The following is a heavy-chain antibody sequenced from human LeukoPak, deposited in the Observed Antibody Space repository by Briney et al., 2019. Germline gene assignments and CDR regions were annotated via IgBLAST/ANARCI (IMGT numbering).Heavy chain of an antibody. CDR3: ARDSGSHDGYFDS. Sequence: GGSLRLSCAASGFTFSTYNMNWVRQAPGKGLEWVSSISGSSSYIYYADSVKGRFTISRDNAKNSLYLQMNSLRAEDTAVYYCARDSGSHDGYFDSWGQGTLVTVSS. D-gene: IGHD1-26*01. CDR1: GFTFSTYN. J-gene: IGHJ4*02. V-gene: IGHV3-21*01. CDR2: ISGSSSYI.